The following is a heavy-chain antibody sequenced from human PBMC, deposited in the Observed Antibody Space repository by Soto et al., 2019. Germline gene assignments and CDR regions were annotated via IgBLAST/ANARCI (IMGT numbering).Heavy chain of an antibody. CDR3: AKLRSX. D-gene: IGHD3-16*01. CDR2: ITRSGGGT. Sequence: GGSLRLSFAASGFTFSAYVMSWVRQAPGKGLEWVSGITRSGGGTYYADSVKGRFTVSRDNYKKTAYLQMNSLRDEDTAVYYCAKLRSXWGQGTLFTVSX. CDR1: GFTFSAYV. V-gene: IGHV3-23*01. J-gene: IGHJ4*02.